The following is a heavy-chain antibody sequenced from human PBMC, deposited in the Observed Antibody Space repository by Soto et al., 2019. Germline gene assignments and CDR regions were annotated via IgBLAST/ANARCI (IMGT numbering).Heavy chain of an antibody. V-gene: IGHV3-33*01. J-gene: IGHJ4*02. CDR1: GFTFSSYG. CDR2: IWYDGSNK. D-gene: IGHD3-9*01. CDR3: ARAYDILTGYLNYFDY. Sequence: GGSLRLSCAASGFTFSSYGMHWVRQAPGKGLEWVAVIWYDGSNKYYADSVKGRFTISRDNSKNTLYLQMNSLRAEDTAVYYCARAYDILTGYLNYFDYWGQGTLVTVSS.